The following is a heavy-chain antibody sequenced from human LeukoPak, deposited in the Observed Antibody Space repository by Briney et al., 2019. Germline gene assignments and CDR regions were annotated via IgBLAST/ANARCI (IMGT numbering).Heavy chain of an antibody. J-gene: IGHJ2*01. CDR2: IYYSGST. Sequence: PSETLSLTCTVSGGSISSGDYYWSWIRQPPGKGLEWIGYIYYSGSTYYNPSLKSRVTISVDTSKNQFSLKLSSVTAADTAVYYCARGRKTYGGKPHWYFDLWGRDTLVTVSS. V-gene: IGHV4-30-4*08. CDR3: ARGRKTYGGKPHWYFDL. D-gene: IGHD4-23*01. CDR1: GGSISSGDYY.